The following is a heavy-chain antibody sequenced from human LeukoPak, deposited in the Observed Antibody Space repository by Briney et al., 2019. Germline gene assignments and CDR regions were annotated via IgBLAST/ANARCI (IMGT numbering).Heavy chain of an antibody. V-gene: IGHV4-39*01. CDR2: IYYSGST. D-gene: IGHD1-14*01. CDR3: ARQTKGPEY. Sequence: PSETLSLTCTVSGGSISSSSYYWGWIRQPPGKGLEWIGSIYYSGSTYYNPSLKSRVTISVDTSKNQFSLKLSSVTAADTAVYYCARQTKGPEYWGQGTLVTVSS. J-gene: IGHJ4*02. CDR1: GGSISSSSYY.